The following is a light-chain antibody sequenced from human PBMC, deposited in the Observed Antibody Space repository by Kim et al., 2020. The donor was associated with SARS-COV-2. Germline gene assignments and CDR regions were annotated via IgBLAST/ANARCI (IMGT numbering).Light chain of an antibody. V-gene: IGLV3-1*01. J-gene: IGLJ2*01. CDR3: QAWDSSTVV. CDR2: QDS. CDR1: KWGDKY. Sequence: SYELTQPPSVSVSPGQTASITCSGDKWGDKYACWYQQKPGQSPVLVSYQDSKRPAGIPERFSGSNSGNTDTLTISGTQAMDEADYYCQAWDSSTVVFGGGTQLTVL.